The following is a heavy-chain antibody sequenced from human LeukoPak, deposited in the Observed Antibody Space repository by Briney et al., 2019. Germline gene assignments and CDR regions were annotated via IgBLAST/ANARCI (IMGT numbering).Heavy chain of an antibody. CDR1: GGSISSYY. CDR2: IYISGST. D-gene: IGHD3-9*01. Sequence: PSETLSLTCTVSGGSISSYYWSWIRQPAGKGLEWIGRIYISGSTNYNPSLKSRVTMSVDTSKNQFSLKLSSVTAADTAVYYCARSYDILTGYYHNWFDPWGQGTLVTVSS. V-gene: IGHV4-4*07. CDR3: ARSYDILTGYYHNWFDP. J-gene: IGHJ5*02.